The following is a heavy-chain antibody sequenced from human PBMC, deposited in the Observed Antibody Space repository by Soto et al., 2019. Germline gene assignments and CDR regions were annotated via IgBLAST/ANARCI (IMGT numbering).Heavy chain of an antibody. CDR2: LTPSGGET. J-gene: IGHJ3*02. CDR1: GFTFSTYA. V-gene: IGHV3-23*01. CDR3: AQPRGYGVFDAYDI. Sequence: EAQLLESGGGLVRPGGSLRLSCVASGFTFSTYAMSWVRQAPGKGLEWVSALTPSGGETYYADSVKGRFTISRDTSMNALYLPMTSLRIEDTAVYYCAQPRGYGVFDAYDIWGQGTMGTVSS. D-gene: IGHD4-17*01.